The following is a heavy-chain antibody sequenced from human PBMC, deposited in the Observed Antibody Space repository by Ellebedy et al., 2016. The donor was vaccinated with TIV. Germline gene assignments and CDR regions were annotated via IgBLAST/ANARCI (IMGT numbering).Heavy chain of an antibody. D-gene: IGHD3-10*01. CDR1: GFTFSSYG. CDR3: ARSRLGLRDENWFDP. Sequence: GGSLRLSXAASGFTFSSYGMNWVRQAPGKGLEWVSYISTGYSTIYYADSVKGRFTISRDNAKNSLYLQMNSLRAEDTAVYYCARSRLGLRDENWFDPWGQGTLVTVSS. V-gene: IGHV3-48*04. J-gene: IGHJ5*02. CDR2: ISTGYSTI.